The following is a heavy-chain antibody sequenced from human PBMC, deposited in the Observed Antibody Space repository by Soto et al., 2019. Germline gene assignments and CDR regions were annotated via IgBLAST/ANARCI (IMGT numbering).Heavy chain of an antibody. CDR2: IYWDDDK. V-gene: IGHV2-5*02. CDR3: AHRRYDYVWGSYRYTVHFDY. CDR1: GFSLSTSGVG. D-gene: IGHD3-16*02. Sequence: VTGPTLVNPTQTLTLTCTFSGFSLSTSGVGVGWIRQPPGKALEWLALIYWDDDKRYSPSLKSRLTITKDTSKNQVVLTMTNMDPVDTATYYCAHRRYDYVWGSYRYTVHFDYWGQGTLVTVSS. J-gene: IGHJ4*02.